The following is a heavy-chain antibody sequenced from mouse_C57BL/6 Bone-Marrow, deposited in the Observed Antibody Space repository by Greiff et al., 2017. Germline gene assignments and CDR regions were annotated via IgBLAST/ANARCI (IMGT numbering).Heavy chain of an antibody. Sequence: QVQLKQSGAELARPGASVKLSCKASGYTFTSYGISWVKQRPGQGLEWIGEIYPRSGNTYYNEKFKGKATLTADKSSSTAYMELRSLTSEDSAVYFCVYSAAWFAYWGQGTLVTVSA. CDR3: VYSAAWFAY. D-gene: IGHD2-12*01. CDR2: IYPRSGNT. V-gene: IGHV1-81*01. J-gene: IGHJ3*01. CDR1: GYTFTSYG.